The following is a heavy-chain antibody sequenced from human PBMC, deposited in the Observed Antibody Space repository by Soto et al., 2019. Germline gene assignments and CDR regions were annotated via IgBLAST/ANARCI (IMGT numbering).Heavy chain of an antibody. CDR1: GFTFSSYA. Sequence: GGSLRLSCAASGFTFSSYAMHWVRQAPGKGLEYVSAISSNGGSTYYANSVKGRFTISRDNSKNTLYLQMGSLRAEDMAVYYCARDLADYDFWSGYSPFGYWGQGTLVTVSS. CDR3: ARDLADYDFWSGYSPFGY. D-gene: IGHD3-3*01. CDR2: ISSNGGST. J-gene: IGHJ4*02. V-gene: IGHV3-64*01.